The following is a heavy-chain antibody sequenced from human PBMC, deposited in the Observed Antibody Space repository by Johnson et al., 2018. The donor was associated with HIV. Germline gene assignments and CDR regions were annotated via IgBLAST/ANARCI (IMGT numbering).Heavy chain of an antibody. V-gene: IGHV3-30*04. CDR1: GFTFSS. Sequence: QVQLVESGGGVVQPGRSLRLSCAASGFTFSSMHWDRQAPGKGLEWVAVISYDGSNKYYADSVKGRFTISRDNSKNTLYLQMNSLRPEDTAVYYCARDEWSRSSGDAFDIWGQGTMVTVSS. CDR2: ISYDGSNK. CDR3: ARDEWSRSSGDAFDI. J-gene: IGHJ3*02. D-gene: IGHD6-6*01.